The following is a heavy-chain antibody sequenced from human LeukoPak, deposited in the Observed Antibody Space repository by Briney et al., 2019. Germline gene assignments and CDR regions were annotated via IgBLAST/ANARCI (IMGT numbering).Heavy chain of an antibody. CDR2: IYPGDSDT. CDR3: ARRDSSSKHFDY. Sequence: GASLKISCKGSGSSFTSYWIGWVRPLRGKGLEWIGIIYPGDSDTRYSPSFQGQVTISGDKSISTAYVQWSSLKASDTAMYYCARRDSSSKHFDYWGQGTLVTVSS. V-gene: IGHV5-51*01. D-gene: IGHD6-13*01. J-gene: IGHJ4*02. CDR1: GSSFTSYW.